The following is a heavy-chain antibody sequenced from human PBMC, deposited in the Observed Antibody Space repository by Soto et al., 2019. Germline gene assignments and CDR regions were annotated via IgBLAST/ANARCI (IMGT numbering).Heavy chain of an antibody. J-gene: IGHJ2*01. Sequence: QITVKESVPALVKPTQTLTLTCTFSGFSLSTSGVGVGWIRQPPGKALERLALIYWDDDKRYSPSLKSRLTITKDTSKNQVVLTMTTMDPVDTATYYCAHLVSSGYYYWYFDLWGRGTLVTVSS. D-gene: IGHD3-22*01. V-gene: IGHV2-5*02. CDR1: GFSLSTSGVG. CDR2: IYWDDDK. CDR3: AHLVSSGYYYWYFDL.